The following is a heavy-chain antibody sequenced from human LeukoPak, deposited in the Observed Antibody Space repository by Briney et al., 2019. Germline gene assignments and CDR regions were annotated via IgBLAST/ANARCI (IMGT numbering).Heavy chain of an antibody. CDR2: ISPSADIK. Sequence: GGTLRLSCAASGFTFSNHGMNWVRQAPGKGLEWVSGISPSADIKYYADSVKGRFTISRDNSKNTLYLQMNSLRAEDTAVYYCAKDGKRISMIGVVRRGHYFDSWGQGILVTVSS. V-gene: IGHV3-23*01. CDR3: AKDGKRISMIGVVRRGHYFDS. J-gene: IGHJ4*02. D-gene: IGHD3-22*01. CDR1: GFTFSNHG.